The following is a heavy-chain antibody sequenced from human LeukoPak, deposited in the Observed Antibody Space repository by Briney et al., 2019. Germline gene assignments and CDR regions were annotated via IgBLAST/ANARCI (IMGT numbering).Heavy chain of an antibody. CDR1: GFTFSSYW. CDR2: INHNGNVN. D-gene: IGHD3-10*01. J-gene: IGHJ3*02. CDR3: AEVRSSASDI. V-gene: IGHV3-7*03. Sequence: PGGSLRLSCAASGFTFSSYWMNWARQAPGKGLEWVASINHNGNVNYYVDSVKGRFTISRDNAKNSLYLQMSNLRAEDTAVYYCAEVRSSASDIWGQGTMVTVSS.